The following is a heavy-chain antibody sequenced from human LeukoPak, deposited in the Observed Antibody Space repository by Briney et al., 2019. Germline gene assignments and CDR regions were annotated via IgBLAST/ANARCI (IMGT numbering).Heavy chain of an antibody. CDR3: VKANIIPTAGP. V-gene: IGHV1-2*02. CDR1: GYTFTGYY. Sequence: ASVKVSCKASGYTFTGYYMHWVRQAPGQGLEWMGWINPNSGGTNYAQKYQGRVTMTRDTSISTAYLELSRLRSDDPAVYYCVKANIIPTAGPWGQGTLVTVSS. D-gene: IGHD2/OR15-2a*01. CDR2: INPNSGGT. J-gene: IGHJ5*02.